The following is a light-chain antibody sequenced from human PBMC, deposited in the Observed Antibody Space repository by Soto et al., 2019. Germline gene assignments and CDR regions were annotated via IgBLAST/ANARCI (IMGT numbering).Light chain of an antibody. J-gene: IGLJ1*01. CDR3: SSYTTSSALQV. V-gene: IGLV2-14*01. CDR1: SSDVGGYKY. CDR2: EVS. Sequence: QSALTQPASVSGSPGQSITISCTGTSSDVGGYKYVSWYQQHLGKAPKLMIYEVSNRPSGVSNRFSGSKSGNTASLTISGLQAEDEADYYCSSYTTSSALQVFGSGTKVTVL.